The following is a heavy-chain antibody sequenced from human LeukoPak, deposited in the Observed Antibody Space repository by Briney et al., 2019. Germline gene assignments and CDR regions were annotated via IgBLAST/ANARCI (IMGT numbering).Heavy chain of an antibody. CDR3: ARGQRVRPCPPFQP. CDR2: INHSGST. D-gene: IGHD3-10*01. J-gene: IGHJ5*02. CDR1: GGSFSGYY. V-gene: IGHV4-34*01. Sequence: SETLSLTCAVYGGSFSGYYWSWIRQPPGKGLEWIGEINHSGSTNYNPSLKSRVTISVDTSKNQFSLKLSSVTAADTAVYYCARGQRVRPCPPFQPWGQGTLVNGFS.